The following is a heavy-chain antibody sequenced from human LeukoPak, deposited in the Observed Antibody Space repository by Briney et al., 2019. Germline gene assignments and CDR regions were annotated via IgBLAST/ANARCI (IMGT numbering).Heavy chain of an antibody. D-gene: IGHD6-13*01. CDR1: GYTFTGYY. CDR3: ARAPGYSSSWYDY. Sequence: GASVKVSCKASGYTFTGYYMHWVRQAPRQGLEWMGWINPNSGGTNYAQKFQGWVTMTRDTSISTAYMELSRLRSDDTAVYYCARAPGYSSSWYDYWGQGTLVTVSS. J-gene: IGHJ4*02. V-gene: IGHV1-2*04. CDR2: INPNSGGT.